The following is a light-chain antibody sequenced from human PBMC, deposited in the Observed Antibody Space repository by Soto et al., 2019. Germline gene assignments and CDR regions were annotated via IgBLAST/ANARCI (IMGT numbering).Light chain of an antibody. J-gene: IGKJ1*01. CDR3: HQYGSSPWT. Sequence: EIVLTQSPGTLSLSPGERATLSCRASQSVSSSYLAWYQRKPGQAPRLLIYGASSRATGIPDRFSGGGSGTDFSLTISRLEPEDFAVYYCHQYGSSPWTFGQGTKADIK. CDR2: GAS. V-gene: IGKV3-20*01. CDR1: QSVSSSY.